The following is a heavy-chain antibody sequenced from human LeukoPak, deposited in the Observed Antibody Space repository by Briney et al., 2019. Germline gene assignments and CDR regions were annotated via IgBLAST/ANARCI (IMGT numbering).Heavy chain of an antibody. CDR3: AKDKGFRDYDFGYFDY. CDR2: ISYDGSNK. Sequence: GGSLRLSCAASGFTFSSYGMHWVRQAPGKGLEWVAVISYDGSNKYYADSVKGRFTISRDNSKDTLYLQMNSLRAEDTAVYYCAKDKGFRDYDFGYFDYWGQGTLVTVSS. D-gene: IGHD4-17*01. V-gene: IGHV3-30*18. CDR1: GFTFSSYG. J-gene: IGHJ4*02.